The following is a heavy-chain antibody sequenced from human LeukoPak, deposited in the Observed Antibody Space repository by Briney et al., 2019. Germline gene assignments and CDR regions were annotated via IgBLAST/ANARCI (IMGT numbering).Heavy chain of an antibody. CDR3: ARDVTYFYDSSGHGFDF. D-gene: IGHD3-22*01. Sequence: SETLSLTCAVYGGSFSGYYWSWIRQPPGKGLEWIGEINHSGSTNYNPSLKSRVTISVDTSKNQFSLKLSSVTAADTALYFCARDVTYFYDSSGHGFDFWGQGTLVTVSS. J-gene: IGHJ4*02. CDR2: INHSGST. V-gene: IGHV4-34*01. CDR1: GGSFSGYY.